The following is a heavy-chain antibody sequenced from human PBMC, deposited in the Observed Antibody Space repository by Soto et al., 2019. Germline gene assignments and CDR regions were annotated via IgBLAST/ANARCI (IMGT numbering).Heavy chain of an antibody. J-gene: IGHJ6*02. CDR1: SVSINSFTNHY. CDR3: ATQGFGKLHGLVDV. CDR2: ISKSGFT. D-gene: IGHD3-10*01. Sequence: QAQLQTSGPGLVKPSETLSLTCPVSSVSINSFTNHYCSWIRQPPGKGLEWVGYISKSGFTRYNPTLSRRVTLSVDTTKNQFSLKLSSVTAADTALSFCATQGFGKLHGLVDVGGQGTTVTV. V-gene: IGHV4-59*08.